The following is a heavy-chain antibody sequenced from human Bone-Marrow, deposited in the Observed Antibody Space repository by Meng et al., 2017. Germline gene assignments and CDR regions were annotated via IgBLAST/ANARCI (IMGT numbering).Heavy chain of an antibody. CDR3: ARSFIAAAGGGY. J-gene: IGHJ4*02. Sequence: DVQLVEPGGGSVQPAGSLRLSCSASGFTVTNNYMSWVRQAPGRGLEWVAYIDSGGNTFYADSVKGRFIISRDNSKNTLSLQMNSLRAEDTAVYYCARSFIAAAGGGYWGQGTLVTVSS. D-gene: IGHD6-13*01. V-gene: IGHV3-66*01. CDR2: IDSGGNT. CDR1: GFTVTNNY.